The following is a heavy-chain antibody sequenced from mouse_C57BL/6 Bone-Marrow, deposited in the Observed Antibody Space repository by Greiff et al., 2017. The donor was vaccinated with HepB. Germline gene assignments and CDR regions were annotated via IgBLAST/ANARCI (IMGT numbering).Heavy chain of an antibody. J-gene: IGHJ3*01. V-gene: IGHV14-4*01. CDR1: GFNIKDDY. Sequence: EVKLEESGAELVRPGASVKLSCTASGFNIKDDYMHWVKQRPEQGLEWIGWIDPENGDNEYASKFQGKATITADTSSNTAYLQLSSLTSEDTAVYYCTVFYYGSMWFAYWGQGTLVTVSA. D-gene: IGHD1-1*01. CDR2: IDPENGDN. CDR3: TVFYYGSMWFAY.